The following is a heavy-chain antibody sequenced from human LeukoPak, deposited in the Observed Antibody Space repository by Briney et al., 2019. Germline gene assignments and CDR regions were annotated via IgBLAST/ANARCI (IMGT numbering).Heavy chain of an antibody. CDR3: AKDLNRPPVGVYVY. CDR2: ISGSGGST. Sequence: GGSLRLSCAASGFTFSSYAMGWVRQAPGKGLEWVSAISGSGGSTYYADSVKGRFTISRDNPKNTLYLQMNSLRPADTAIYYCAKDLNRPPVGVYVYCGPGDLVTVSS. J-gene: IGHJ4*02. V-gene: IGHV3-23*01. D-gene: IGHD2-8*01. CDR1: GFTFSSYA.